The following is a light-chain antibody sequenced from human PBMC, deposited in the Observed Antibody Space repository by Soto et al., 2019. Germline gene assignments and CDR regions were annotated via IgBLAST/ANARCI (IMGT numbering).Light chain of an antibody. CDR3: QQSYRFPKT. V-gene: IGKV1-33*01. CDR2: GAS. CDR1: HDISNY. J-gene: IGKJ1*01. Sequence: DIQMTQSPSSLSASVGDRVTITCQASHDISNYLNWYQHKPGKAPKLLIYGASNLETGVPSRFSGSGSGTEFTLTIISLQPEDFATYYCQQSYRFPKTFGRGTKVEVK.